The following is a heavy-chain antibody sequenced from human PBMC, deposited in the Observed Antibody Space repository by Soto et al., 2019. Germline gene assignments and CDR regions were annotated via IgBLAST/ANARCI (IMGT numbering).Heavy chain of an antibody. CDR2: IWYDGSNK. D-gene: IGHD3-22*01. J-gene: IGHJ4*02. CDR3: ARDSSYYYDSSGLMILDY. V-gene: IGHV3-33*01. CDR1: GFTFSSYG. Sequence: GGSLRLSCAASGFTFSSYGMHWVRQAPGKGLEWVAVIWYDGSNKYYADSVKGRFTISRDNSKNTLYLQMNSLRAEDTAVYYCARDSSYYYDSSGLMILDYWGQGTLVTVSS.